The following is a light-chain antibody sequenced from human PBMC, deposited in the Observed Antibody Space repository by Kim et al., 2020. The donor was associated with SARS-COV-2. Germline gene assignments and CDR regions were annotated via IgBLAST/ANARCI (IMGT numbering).Light chain of an antibody. Sequence: LGQTARITCQGDSIRNYIAAWYQQKPGQAPMLGMYGRNNRASGIADRFCGSRSGDTASLIITGAQAEEEADYFCNSRDSSGYHGVLGGGTQLTVL. CDR2: GRN. J-gene: IGLJ3*02. CDR3: NSRDSSGYHGV. V-gene: IGLV3-19*01. CDR1: SIRNYI.